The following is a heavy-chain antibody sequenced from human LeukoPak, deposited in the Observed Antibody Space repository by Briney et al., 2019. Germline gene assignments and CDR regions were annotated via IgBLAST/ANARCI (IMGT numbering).Heavy chain of an antibody. CDR2: IFSGYST. V-gene: IGHV3-53*05. CDR3: AKDSPERGFDY. D-gene: IGHD3-10*01. Sequence: GGSLRLSCAASEFTISDNYMTWVRQAPGRGLEWVSIIFSGYSTYYADSVKGRFAISRDNAKNSLYLQMNSLRAEDTALYYCAKDSPERGFDYWGQGTLVTVSS. CDR1: EFTISDNY. J-gene: IGHJ4*02.